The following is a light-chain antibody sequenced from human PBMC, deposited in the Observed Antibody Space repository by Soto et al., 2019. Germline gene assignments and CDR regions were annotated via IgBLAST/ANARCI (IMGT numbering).Light chain of an antibody. V-gene: IGKV2-24*01. Sequence: DFVMTQTPLSSPVTLGQPASISCRSSQSLVHSDGNTYLSWLHQRPGQPPRLLIYMISIRFSGVPDRFSGSGARTDFTLKISRVEAEDVGVYYCMQATQPYTFGQGTKLEIK. CDR2: MIS. CDR1: QSLVHSDGNTY. CDR3: MQATQPYT. J-gene: IGKJ2*01.